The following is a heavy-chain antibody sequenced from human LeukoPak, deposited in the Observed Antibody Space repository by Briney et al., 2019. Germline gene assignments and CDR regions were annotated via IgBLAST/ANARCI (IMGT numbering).Heavy chain of an antibody. J-gene: IGHJ4*02. CDR3: ARIQTRSGSYHYYFDY. CDR2: ISTTGTYI. CDR1: GFTFSNYA. V-gene: IGHV3-21*01. D-gene: IGHD3-22*01. Sequence: GESLRLSCAASGFTFSNYAINWVRQAPGKGLEWVSSISTTGTYIYYVDSVKGRFTISRDNTKSSVLLQMNGLKAEDTAVYYCARIQTRSGSYHYYFDYWGQGSLVTVSS.